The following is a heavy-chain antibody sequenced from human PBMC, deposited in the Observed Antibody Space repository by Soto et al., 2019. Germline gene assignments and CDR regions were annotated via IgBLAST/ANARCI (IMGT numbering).Heavy chain of an antibody. Sequence: ASVKVSCKASGYTFTSYGISWVRQAPGQGLEWMGWISAYNGNTNYAQKLQGRVTMTTDISTSTAYMELRSLRSDDTAVYYCARERGGYDILTGWNYYYYGMDVWGQGTTVTVSS. CDR2: ISAYNGNT. CDR3: ARERGGYDILTGWNYYYYGMDV. V-gene: IGHV1-18*01. CDR1: GYTFTSYG. D-gene: IGHD3-9*01. J-gene: IGHJ6*02.